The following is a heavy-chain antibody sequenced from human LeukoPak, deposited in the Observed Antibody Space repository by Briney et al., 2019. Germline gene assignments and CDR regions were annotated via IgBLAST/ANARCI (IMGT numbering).Heavy chain of an antibody. CDR2: ISASGGTT. CDR1: GFTFSSYE. D-gene: IGHD2-15*01. V-gene: IGHV3-23*01. J-gene: IGHJ6*03. CDR3: AQPGDRGAYCRGRTCYPYYYYYMDV. Sequence: PGGSLRLSCAASGFTFSSYEMNWVRQAPGKGLEWVAAISASGGTTYYADSVKGRFTISRDNAKNTLYLQMNSLSAEDTAVYYSAQPGDRGAYCRGRTCYPYYYYYMDVWGKDPTVPLSS.